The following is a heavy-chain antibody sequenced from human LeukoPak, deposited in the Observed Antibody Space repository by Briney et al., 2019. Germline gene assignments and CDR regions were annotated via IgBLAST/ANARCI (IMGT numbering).Heavy chain of an antibody. J-gene: IGHJ4*02. V-gene: IGHV3-21*01. CDR2: ISSSSTYI. CDR1: RFTFSGYS. Sequence: GGSLRLSCAASRFTFSGYSMNRVRQAPGKGLEWVSSISSSSTYIYYADSVKGRFTISRDNAQNSLYLQMNSLRAEDTAVYYCAREGSDILTGVFVDYWGQGTLATVSS. D-gene: IGHD3-9*01. CDR3: AREGSDILTGVFVDY.